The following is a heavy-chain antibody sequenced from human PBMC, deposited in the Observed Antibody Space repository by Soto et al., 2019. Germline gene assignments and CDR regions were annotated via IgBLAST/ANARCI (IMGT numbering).Heavy chain of an antibody. CDR1: GASVSSGSYY. D-gene: IGHD4-17*01. CDR2: IYYSGST. Sequence: SETLSLTCTVSGASVSSGSYYWSWIRQPPGKGLEWIGYIYYSGSTNYNPSLKSRVTISVDTSKNQFSLKLSSVTAADTAVYYCARGNFYGDYVGFDFWGQGTLVTVSS. J-gene: IGHJ4*02. CDR3: ARGNFYGDYVGFDF. V-gene: IGHV4-61*01.